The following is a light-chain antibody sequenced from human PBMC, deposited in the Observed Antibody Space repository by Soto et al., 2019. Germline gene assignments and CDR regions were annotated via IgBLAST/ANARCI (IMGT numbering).Light chain of an antibody. J-gene: IGKJ4*01. CDR3: QQYDTLPRT. Sequence: DIQMTQSPSSLSASVGDRVTITCRASQDIRNDLKWYQQKPGRAPKLLIYDASNLETGVPTRFSGSGSGTDFTLTISSLQSEDIATYYCQQYDTLPRTFGGGTKVEI. CDR2: DAS. V-gene: IGKV1-33*01. CDR1: QDIRND.